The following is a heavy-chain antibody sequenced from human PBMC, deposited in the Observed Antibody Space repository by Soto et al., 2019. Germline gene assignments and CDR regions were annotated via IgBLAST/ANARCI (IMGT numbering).Heavy chain of an antibody. CDR1: GFTFSSYG. V-gene: IGHV3-30*18. CDR2: ISYDGSNK. CDR3: AKDRYGGSVGTNWYFDL. J-gene: IGHJ2*01. D-gene: IGHD1-26*01. Sequence: QVQLVESGGGVVQAGRSLRLSCAASGFTFSSYGMHWVRQAPGKGLEWVAGISYDGSNKYYADSVQGRITISRDNSKNTLYLQRNSLRAEDTAVYYGAKDRYGGSVGTNWYFDLWGRGTLVTVSS.